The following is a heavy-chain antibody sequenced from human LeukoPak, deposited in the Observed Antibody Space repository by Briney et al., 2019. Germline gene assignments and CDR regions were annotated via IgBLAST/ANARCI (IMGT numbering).Heavy chain of an antibody. D-gene: IGHD3-10*01. CDR2: INPNTGGT. J-gene: IGHJ3*02. CDR1: GYTFTDYY. Sequence: ASVKVSYKASGYTFTDYYMHWVRQAPGQGLEWMGWINPNTGGTNYAQKFQGRVTMTRDTSINTAYMELSRVRSDDTAVYYCAREAGRGIGGPRDALDIWGQGAMVTVSS. V-gene: IGHV1-2*02. CDR3: AREAGRGIGGPRDALDI.